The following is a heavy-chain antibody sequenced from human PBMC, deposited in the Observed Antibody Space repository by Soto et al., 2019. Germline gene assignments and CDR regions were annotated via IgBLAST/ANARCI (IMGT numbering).Heavy chain of an antibody. CDR3: AKDNDLDRDGPFDY. Sequence: ESGGGSVQPGRSLRLSCAASGFSFDDYGMHWVRQGPGKGLEWVSGISWNSGDIYYADSVQGRFTISRDNAKKYLYLQMNSLSTEDTVLYYCAKDNDLDRDGPFDYWGQGILVTVSS. V-gene: IGHV3-9*01. CDR1: GFSFDDYG. CDR2: ISWNSGDI. D-gene: IGHD2-2*03. J-gene: IGHJ4*02.